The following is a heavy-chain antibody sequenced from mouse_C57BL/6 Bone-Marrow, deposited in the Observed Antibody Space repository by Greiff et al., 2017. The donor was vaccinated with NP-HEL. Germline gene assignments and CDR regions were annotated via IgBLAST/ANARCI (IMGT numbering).Heavy chain of an antibody. CDR2: ISYDGSN. CDR1: GYSITSGYY. V-gene: IGHV3-6*01. J-gene: IGHJ4*01. CDR3: AREEGWVLYYAMDY. Sequence: EVKVEESGPGLVKPSQSLSLTCSVTGYSITSGYYWNWIRQFPGNKLEWMGYISYDGSNNYNPSLKNRISITRDTSKNQFFLKLNSVTTEDTATYYCAREEGWVLYYAMDYWGQGTSVTVSS. D-gene: IGHD1-1*02.